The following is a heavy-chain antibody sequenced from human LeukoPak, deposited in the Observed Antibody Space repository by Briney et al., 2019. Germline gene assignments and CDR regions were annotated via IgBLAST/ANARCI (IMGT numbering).Heavy chain of an antibody. CDR1: GYTFTGYY. CDR3: AKDFIRGYSGYDSVY. CDR2: IRYDGSNK. Sequence: SCKASGYTFTGYYMHWVRQAPGKGLEWVAFIRYDGSNKYYADSVKGRFTISRDNSKNTLYLQMNSLRAEDTAVYYCAKDFIRGYSGYDSVYWGQGTLVTVSS. D-gene: IGHD5-12*01. J-gene: IGHJ4*02. V-gene: IGHV3-30*02.